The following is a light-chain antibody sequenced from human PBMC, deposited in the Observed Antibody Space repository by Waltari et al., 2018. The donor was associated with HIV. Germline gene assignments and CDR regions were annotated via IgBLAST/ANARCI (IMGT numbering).Light chain of an antibody. CDR2: GVS. Sequence: QSALTQPASVSGSPGQSISISCTGTSSDVGFYNYVSWYQQHPGKAPKFMIYGVSKRPSGVSNHFSGSKSGNTASLTISGLQAEDEADYYCSSYTSSSTWVFGGGTKLTVL. J-gene: IGLJ3*02. CDR3: SSYTSSSTWV. V-gene: IGLV2-14*01. CDR1: SSDVGFYNY.